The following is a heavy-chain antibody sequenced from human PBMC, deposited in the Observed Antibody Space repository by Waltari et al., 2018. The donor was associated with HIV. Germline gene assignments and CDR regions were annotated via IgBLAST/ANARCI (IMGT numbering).Heavy chain of an antibody. V-gene: IGHV5-51*03. D-gene: IGHD6-13*01. CDR3: AGGYSSSWYGGRYFDY. Sequence: EVQLVQSGAEVKKPGESLKISCKGSGYSFTSYWIGWVRQMPGKGLEWMGIIYPGDSDTRYSPSFQGQVTISADKSISTAYLQWSSLKASDTARYYCAGGYSSSWYGGRYFDYWGQGTLVTVSS. CDR1: GYSFTSYW. CDR2: IYPGDSDT. J-gene: IGHJ4*02.